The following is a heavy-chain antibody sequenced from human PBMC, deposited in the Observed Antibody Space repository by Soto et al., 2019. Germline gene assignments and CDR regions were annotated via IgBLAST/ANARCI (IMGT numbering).Heavy chain of an antibody. V-gene: IGHV3-33*01. CDR2: IWYDGSNK. CDR1: GFTFSSYG. D-gene: IGHD4-17*01. Sequence: QVQLVESGGGVVQPGRSLRLSCAASGFTFSSYGMHWVRQAPSKGLEWVAVIWYDGSNKYYADSVKGRFTISRDNSKNTLYLQMNSLRAAATAVYYCAREIYGANFDYWGQGTLVTVSS. J-gene: IGHJ4*02. CDR3: AREIYGANFDY.